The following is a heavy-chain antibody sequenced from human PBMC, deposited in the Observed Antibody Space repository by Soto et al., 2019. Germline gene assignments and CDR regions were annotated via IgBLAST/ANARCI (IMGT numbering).Heavy chain of an antibody. D-gene: IGHD1-26*01. V-gene: IGHV3-30*18. Sequence: GGSLRLSCAASGFTFSSYGMHWVRQAPGKGLEWVAVISYDGSNKYYADSVKGRFTISRDNSKNTLYLQMNSLRAEDTAVYYCAKAGLIRSGSYFQYFDYWGQGTLVTVSS. J-gene: IGHJ4*02. CDR2: ISYDGSNK. CDR3: AKAGLIRSGSYFQYFDY. CDR1: GFTFSSYG.